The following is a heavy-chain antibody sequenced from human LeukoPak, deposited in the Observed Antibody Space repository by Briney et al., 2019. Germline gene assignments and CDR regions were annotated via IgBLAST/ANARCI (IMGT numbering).Heavy chain of an antibody. V-gene: IGHV3-30-3*01. J-gene: IGHJ1*01. D-gene: IGHD1-26*01. CDR2: ISYDGSNK. CDR1: GFTFSSYA. CDR3: ARDVGWELLRHFQH. Sequence: QPGGSLRLSCAASGFTFSSYAMHWVRQAPGKGLEWVAVISYDGSNKYCADSVKGRFTISRDNSKNTLYLQMNSLRAEDTAVYYCARDVGWELLRHFQHWGQGTLVTVSS.